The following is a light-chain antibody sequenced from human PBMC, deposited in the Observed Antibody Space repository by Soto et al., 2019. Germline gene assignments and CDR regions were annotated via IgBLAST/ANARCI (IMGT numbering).Light chain of an antibody. CDR3: HQYCNSPPLT. Sequence: EIVLTQSPGTLSLSPGERATLSCRASQSVSSTYLGWYQQKPGQATRLLIYAASTRATGIPDRFSGSGSGTNFTLTIIRLEPDDFAVYFCHQYCNSPPLTFGGGTKVEIK. J-gene: IGKJ4*01. CDR2: AAS. CDR1: QSVSSTY. V-gene: IGKV3-20*01.